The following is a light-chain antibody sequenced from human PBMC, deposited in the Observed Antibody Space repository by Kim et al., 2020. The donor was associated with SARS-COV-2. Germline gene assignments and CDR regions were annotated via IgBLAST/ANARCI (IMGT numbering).Light chain of an antibody. V-gene: IGKV1-27*01. CDR1: QGISSY. CDR2: AAS. J-gene: IGKJ1*01. Sequence: IQITQSPSSLSASIGDRVTITCRASQGISSYLAWYQQKPGKVPKLLIYAASTLQSGVPSRFSGSGSGTDFTLTISSLQPEDVSTYYCQKYNSATWTFVQGRKGDIK. CDR3: QKYNSATWT.